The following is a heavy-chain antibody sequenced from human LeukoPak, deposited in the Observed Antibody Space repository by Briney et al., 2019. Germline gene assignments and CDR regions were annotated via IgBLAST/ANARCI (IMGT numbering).Heavy chain of an antibody. CDR2: INWNGGST. Sequence: TGGSLRLSCAASGFTFSSYSMNWVRQAPGKGLEWVSGINWNGGSTGYADSVKGRFTISRDNAKNSLYLQMNSLRAEDTALYYCARGSTAGDYWGQGTLVTVSS. J-gene: IGHJ4*02. V-gene: IGHV3-20*04. CDR1: GFTFSSYS. CDR3: ARGSTAGDY. D-gene: IGHD4-11*01.